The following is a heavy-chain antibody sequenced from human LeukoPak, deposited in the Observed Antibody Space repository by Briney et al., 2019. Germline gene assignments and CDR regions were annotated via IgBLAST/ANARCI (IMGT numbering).Heavy chain of an antibody. Sequence: GSLRLSCAAPGFTFSDYYMTWIRQPPGKGLEYIGEINHGGSPNYNPSLKSRLIISVDTSKNQFSLKLTSVTDADTGIYYCARGGINSLPPLRYWGQGTLVAVSS. D-gene: IGHD2-21*01. J-gene: IGHJ4*02. V-gene: IGHV4-34*01. CDR2: INHGGSP. CDR1: GFTFSDYY. CDR3: ARGGINSLPPLRY.